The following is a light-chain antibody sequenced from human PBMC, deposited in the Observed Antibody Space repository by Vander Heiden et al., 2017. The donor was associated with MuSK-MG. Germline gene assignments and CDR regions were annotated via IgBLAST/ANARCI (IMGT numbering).Light chain of an antibody. CDR2: KAS. CDR3: QQYYSYSRT. CDR1: QSISSW. Sequence: DIQMTQSPSTLSASVGDRATITCRASQSISSWLAWYQQKPGKAPKLLIYKASSLECGVPARFSGSGSGTEFTLTISSLQPDDFAVYYCQQYYSYSRTFGQGTKVEIK. V-gene: IGKV1-5*03. J-gene: IGKJ1*01.